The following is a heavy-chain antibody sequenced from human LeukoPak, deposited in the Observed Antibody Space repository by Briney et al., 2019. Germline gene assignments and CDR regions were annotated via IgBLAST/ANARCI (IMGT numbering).Heavy chain of an antibody. CDR1: GYTFTSYD. CDR2: MNPNSGNT. Sequence: ASVTVSCKASGYTFTSYDINWVRQATGQGLEWMGWMNPNSGNTGYGQKFQGRVTMTRNTSISTAYMELSSLRSEDTAVYYCASGYSSSWSNYYYYGMDVWGLGTTVTVSS. D-gene: IGHD6-13*01. V-gene: IGHV1-8*01. CDR3: ASGYSSSWSNYYYYGMDV. J-gene: IGHJ6*02.